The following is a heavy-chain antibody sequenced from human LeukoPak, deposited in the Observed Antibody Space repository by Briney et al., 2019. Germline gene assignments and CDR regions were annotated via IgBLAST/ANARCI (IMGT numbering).Heavy chain of an antibody. J-gene: IGHJ4*02. CDR1: RFTFSSYA. CDR2: ISGSGGST. D-gene: IGHD3-10*01. V-gene: IGHV3-23*01. Sequence: HPGGSLRLSCAASRFTFSSYAMSWVRQAPGKGLEWVSAISGSGGSTYYADSVKGRFTISRDNSKNTLYLQMNSLRAEDTAVYYCAKDPMVRGVIITSSYFDYWGQGTLVTVSS. CDR3: AKDPMVRGVIITSSYFDY.